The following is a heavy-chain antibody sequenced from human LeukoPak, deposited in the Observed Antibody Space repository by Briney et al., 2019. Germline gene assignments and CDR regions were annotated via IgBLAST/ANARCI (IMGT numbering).Heavy chain of an antibody. CDR1: GGSISSSSYY. Sequence: KPSETLSLTCTVSGGSISSSSYYWGWIRQPPGRGLEWIGSIYYSGSTYYNPSLKSRVTISVDTSKNQFSLKLSSVTAADTAVYYCARGVVAAKSRYLDYWGQGTLVTVSS. V-gene: IGHV4-39*07. J-gene: IGHJ4*02. CDR2: IYYSGST. CDR3: ARGVVAAKSRYLDY. D-gene: IGHD2-15*01.